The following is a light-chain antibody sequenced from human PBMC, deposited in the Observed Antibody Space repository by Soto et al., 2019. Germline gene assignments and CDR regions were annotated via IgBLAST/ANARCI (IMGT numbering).Light chain of an antibody. CDR3: QQIGDAPPIN. J-gene: IGKJ5*01. CDR2: DAS. Sequence: DIQMTHSPSSLSASVVYIVNITFHASQDISNYLNWYQQKLGKAPKLLIYDASNLETGVPSRFSGSGSGTDFTLTISRLEPEDFAVYYCQQIGDAPPINFGQGTRLEIK. V-gene: IGKV1-33*01. CDR1: QDISNY.